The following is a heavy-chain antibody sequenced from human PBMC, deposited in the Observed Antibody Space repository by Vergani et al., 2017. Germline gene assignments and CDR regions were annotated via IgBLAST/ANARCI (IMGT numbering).Heavy chain of an antibody. CDR2: INHSGST. J-gene: IGHJ5*02. CDR1: GGSFSGYY. D-gene: IGHD4-11*01. V-gene: IGHV4-34*01. Sequence: QVQLQQWGAGLLKPSETLSLTCAVYGGSFSGYYWSWIRQPPGKGLEWTGEINHSGSTNYNPSLKSRVTISVDTSKNQFSLKLSSVTAADTAVYYCARGGTPKGFYSAAYNWFDPWGQGTLVTVSS. CDR3: ARGGTPKGFYSAAYNWFDP.